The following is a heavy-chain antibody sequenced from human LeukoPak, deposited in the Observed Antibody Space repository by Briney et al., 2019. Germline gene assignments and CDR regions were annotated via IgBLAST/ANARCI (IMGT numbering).Heavy chain of an antibody. CDR1: GFTFSSYS. J-gene: IGHJ3*02. CDR2: IYYSGST. Sequence: RPGGSLRLSCAASGFTFSSYSMNWVRQAPGKGLEWIGYIYYSGSTNHNPSLKSRVTISLDTSKNQFSLKLSSVTAADTAVYFCARWGSGNYPPIEAFDIWGQGTVVTVSS. V-gene: IGHV4-59*01. D-gene: IGHD1-7*01. CDR3: ARWGSGNYPPIEAFDI.